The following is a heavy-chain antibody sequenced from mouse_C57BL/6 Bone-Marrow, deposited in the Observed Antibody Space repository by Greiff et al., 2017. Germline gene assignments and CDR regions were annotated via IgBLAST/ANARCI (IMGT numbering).Heavy chain of an antibody. J-gene: IGHJ3*01. CDR3: TGDGSSYDGFAY. CDR2: IRLKSDNYAT. CDR1: GFTFSNYW. Sequence: EVKLEESGGGLVQPGGSMKLSCVASGFTFSNYWMNWVRQSPEKGLEWVAQIRLKSDNYATHYAESVKGRFTISRDDSKSSVYLQMNNLRAEDTGIYYCTGDGSSYDGFAYWGQGTLVTVSA. D-gene: IGHD1-1*01. V-gene: IGHV6-3*01.